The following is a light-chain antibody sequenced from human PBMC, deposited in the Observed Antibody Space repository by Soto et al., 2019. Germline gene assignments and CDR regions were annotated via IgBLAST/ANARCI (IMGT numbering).Light chain of an antibody. CDR3: AAWDDSLNGVV. CDR2: SNN. Sequence: QSVLTQPPSASGTPGQRVTISCSGSSSNIGSNTVNWYQQLQGTAPKLLIYSNNQRHSGVPDRFSGSKSGTSASLAISGRQSEYEADYYCAAWDDSLNGVVFGGGTQVTVL. V-gene: IGLV1-44*01. CDR1: SSNIGSNT. J-gene: IGLJ2*01.